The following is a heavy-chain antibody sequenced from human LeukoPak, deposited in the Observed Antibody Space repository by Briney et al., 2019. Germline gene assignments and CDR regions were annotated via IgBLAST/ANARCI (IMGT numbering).Heavy chain of an antibody. V-gene: IGHV4-59*08. CDR3: ARHNNVGVGDF. Sequence: SETLSLTCSVSGGSISRDYWSWVRQPPGKGLEYVGYVYNGGSTNYSPSLKSRVTISVDTSKNQFSLKLSSVTAADTAAYYCARHNNVGVGDFWGQGTLVTVSS. CDR2: VYNGGST. CDR1: GGSISRDY. J-gene: IGHJ4*02. D-gene: IGHD1/OR15-1a*01.